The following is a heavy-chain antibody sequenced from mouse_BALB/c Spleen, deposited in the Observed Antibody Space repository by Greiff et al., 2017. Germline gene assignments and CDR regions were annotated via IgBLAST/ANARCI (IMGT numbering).Heavy chain of an antibody. CDR3: ARKEVTTVVEDY. D-gene: IGHD1-1*01. V-gene: IGHV1-63*02. CDR1: GYTFTNYW. CDR2: IYPGGGYT. J-gene: IGHJ2*01. Sequence: QVQLKESGAELVRPGTSVKISCKASGYTFTNYWLGWVKQRPGHGLEWIGDIYPGGGYTNYNEKFKGKATLTADTSSSTAYMQLSSLTSEDSAVYFCARKEVTTVVEDYWGQGTTLTVSS.